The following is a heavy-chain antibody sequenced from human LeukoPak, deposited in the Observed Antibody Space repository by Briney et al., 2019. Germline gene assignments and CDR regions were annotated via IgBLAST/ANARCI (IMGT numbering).Heavy chain of an antibody. CDR2: ISSSGSTI. Sequence: GGSLRLSCAASGFPFSSYEMNWVRQAPGKGLEWVSYISSSGSTIYYADSVKGRFTISRDNAKNSLYLQMNSLRAEDTAVYYCARDAFKIDIWGQGTMVTVSA. V-gene: IGHV3-48*03. CDR1: GFPFSSYE. J-gene: IGHJ3*02. CDR3: ARDAFKIDI.